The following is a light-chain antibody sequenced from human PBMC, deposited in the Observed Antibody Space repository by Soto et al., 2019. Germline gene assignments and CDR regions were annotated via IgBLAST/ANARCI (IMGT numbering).Light chain of an antibody. CDR2: GAS. CDR3: QQYGSSPPIT. Sequence: IVLTQSPGTLSLSPGERATLSCSASQRISNNYLAWYQQRPGQAPRLLIYGASSRANGIPERFSGSASGADFALTVSSLEPEDFAVYYCQQYGSSPPITFGQGTRLEIK. CDR1: QRISNNY. V-gene: IGKV3-20*01. J-gene: IGKJ5*01.